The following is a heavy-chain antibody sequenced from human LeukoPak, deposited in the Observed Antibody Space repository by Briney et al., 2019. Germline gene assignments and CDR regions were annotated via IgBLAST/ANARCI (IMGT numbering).Heavy chain of an antibody. CDR3: AKDLEYGSSPYYYYGMDV. CDR1: GFTFSGYG. V-gene: IGHV3-30*18. J-gene: IGHJ6*02. Sequence: GGSLRLSCAASGFTFSGYGMHWVRQAPGKGLEWVAVISYDGSTNYYADSVKGRLTISRDNSRNTLYLQMNTLRAEDTAVYYCAKDLEYGSSPYYYYGMDVWGQGTTVTVSS. CDR2: ISYDGSTN. D-gene: IGHD6-13*01.